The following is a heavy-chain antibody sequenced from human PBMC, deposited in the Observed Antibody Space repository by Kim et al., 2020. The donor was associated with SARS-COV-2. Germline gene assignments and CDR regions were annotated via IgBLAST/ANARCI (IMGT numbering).Heavy chain of an antibody. D-gene: IGHD2-21*02. J-gene: IGHJ4*02. Sequence: GGSLRLSCAASGFTVSSNYMSWVRQAPGKGLEWVSVIYSGGSTYYADSVKGRFTISRDNSKNTLYLQMNSLRAEDTAVYYCAARAPAYCDGDCYPTGIDYWGQGTLVTVSS. V-gene: IGHV3-66*01. CDR2: IYSGGST. CDR1: GFTVSSNY. CDR3: AARAPAYCDGDCYPTGIDY.